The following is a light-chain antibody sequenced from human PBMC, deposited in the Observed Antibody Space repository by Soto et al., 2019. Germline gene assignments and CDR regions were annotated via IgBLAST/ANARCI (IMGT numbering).Light chain of an antibody. Sequence: QSALTQPRSVSGSPGQSVTISCTGTGSDVGAYNYVSWYQQHPGKAPKFIIYDVSKRPSGVPDRFSGSKSGNTASLTITGLQAEDEAEYYCCSYAGSPYDFGTGTKLTVL. J-gene: IGLJ1*01. CDR2: DVS. CDR3: CSYAGSPYD. CDR1: GSDVGAYNY. V-gene: IGLV2-11*01.